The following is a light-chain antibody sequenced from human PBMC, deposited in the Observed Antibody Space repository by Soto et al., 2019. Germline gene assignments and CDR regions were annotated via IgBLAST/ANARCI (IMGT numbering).Light chain of an antibody. J-gene: IGLJ2*01. Sequence: SYELTQPPSVSVAPGQTATITCGGNNIGSKSVHWYQQKPGQAPVLVVYEDRARPSGIPERFSGSNSGNTATLTISRVEAGDEADYYCQLWDVDSYHVVFGGGTKVTVL. CDR3: QLWDVDSYHVV. CDR2: EDR. V-gene: IGLV3-21*02. CDR1: NIGSKS.